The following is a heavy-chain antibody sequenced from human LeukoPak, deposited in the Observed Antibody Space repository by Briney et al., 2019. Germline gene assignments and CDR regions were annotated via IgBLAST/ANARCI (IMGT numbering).Heavy chain of an antibody. J-gene: IGHJ4*02. CDR3: ASTKPYSSSWFFDY. CDR2: ISAYNGNT. D-gene: IGHD6-13*01. Sequence: ASVKVSCKASGYTFTSYGISWVRQAPGQGLEWMGWISAYNGNTNYAQKLQGRVTMTTDTSTSTVYMELRSLRSDDTAVYYCASTKPYSSSWFFDYWGQGTLVTVSS. CDR1: GYTFTSYG. V-gene: IGHV1-18*01.